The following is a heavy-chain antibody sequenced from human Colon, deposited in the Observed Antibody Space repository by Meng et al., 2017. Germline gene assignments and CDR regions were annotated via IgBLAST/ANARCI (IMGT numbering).Heavy chain of an antibody. Sequence: GGSLRLSCAASGFTLSTYSMHWVRQAPGKGLVWVSRINTDGFSAKYADSVKGRFTISRDNAKDTLSLQMTSLRADDTAVYYCAREWYSSDGRAFDIWGQGTMVT. CDR3: AREWYSSDGRAFDI. V-gene: IGHV3-74*01. CDR1: GFTLSTYS. CDR2: INTDGFSA. J-gene: IGHJ3*02. D-gene: IGHD6-25*01.